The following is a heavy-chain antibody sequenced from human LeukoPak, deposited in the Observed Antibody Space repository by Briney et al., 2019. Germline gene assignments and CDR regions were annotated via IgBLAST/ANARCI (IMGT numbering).Heavy chain of an antibody. V-gene: IGHV3-21*01. CDR1: GFTFSSYA. CDR3: AGPPTVAYGGMSD. J-gene: IGHJ4*02. D-gene: IGHD4-23*01. Sequence: GGSLRLSCAASGFTFSSYAMHWVRQAPGKGLEWVSSISSSSDYIFYADSVKGRFSISRDNADNSLYLQMNSLRDEDTAVYYCAGPPTVAYGGMSDGGKGTLVPVS. CDR2: ISSSSDYI.